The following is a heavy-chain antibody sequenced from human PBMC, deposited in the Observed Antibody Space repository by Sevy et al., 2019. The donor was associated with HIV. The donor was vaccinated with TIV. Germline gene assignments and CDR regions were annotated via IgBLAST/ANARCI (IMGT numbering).Heavy chain of an antibody. Sequence: SLTCTVSGGSISSSSYYWGWIRQPPGKGLEWIGSIYYSGSTYYNPSLKSRVTISVDTSKNQFSLKLSSVTAADTAVYYCAATYYDFWSGYYGASYYYYGMDVWGQGTTVTVSS. D-gene: IGHD3-3*01. CDR1: GGSISSSSYY. CDR3: AATYYDFWSGYYGASYYYYGMDV. V-gene: IGHV4-39*01. J-gene: IGHJ6*02. CDR2: IYYSGST.